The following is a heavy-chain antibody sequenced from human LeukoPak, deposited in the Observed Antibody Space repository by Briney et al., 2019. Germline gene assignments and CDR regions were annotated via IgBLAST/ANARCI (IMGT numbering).Heavy chain of an antibody. CDR3: AKDSGGYCSSTSCYTSAGAYGDLYYYYYMDV. D-gene: IGHD2-2*02. CDR1: GFTFSSYG. J-gene: IGHJ6*03. V-gene: IGHV3-30*02. CDR2: IRYDGSNK. Sequence: GGSLRLSCAASGFTFSSYGMHWVRQAPGKGLEWVAFIRYDGSNKYYADSVKGRFTISRDNSKNTLYLQMNSLRAEDTAVYYCAKDSGGYCSSTSCYTSAGAYGDLYYYYYMDVWGKGTTVTVSS.